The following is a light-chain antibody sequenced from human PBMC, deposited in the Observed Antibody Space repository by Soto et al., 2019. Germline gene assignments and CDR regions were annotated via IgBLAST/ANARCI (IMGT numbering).Light chain of an antibody. CDR3: QQPANYPIT. J-gene: IGKJ4*01. Sequence: DIQMTQSPSTLSASIGDRVTITCRASRNIGSWLAWYQQKAGKAPNLLIYKASTLETGVPSRFSGSASGTEFTLTNSSLQPDDFATYYCQQPANYPITFGGGTKVEI. CDR2: KAS. CDR1: RNIGSW. V-gene: IGKV1-5*03.